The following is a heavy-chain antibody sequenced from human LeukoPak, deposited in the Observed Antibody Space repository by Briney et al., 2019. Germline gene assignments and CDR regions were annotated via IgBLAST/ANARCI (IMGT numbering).Heavy chain of an antibody. CDR1: GGSISSGDYY. V-gene: IGHV4-61*08. Sequence: PSETLSLTCTVSGGSISSGDYYWSWIRQPPGKGLEWIGYIYYSGSTNYNPSLKSRVTISVDTSKNQFSLKLSSVTAADTAVYYCARAQILSGWLKNYYYYYGMDVWGQGTTVTVSS. CDR2: IYYSGST. D-gene: IGHD6-19*01. CDR3: ARAQILSGWLKNYYYYYGMDV. J-gene: IGHJ6*02.